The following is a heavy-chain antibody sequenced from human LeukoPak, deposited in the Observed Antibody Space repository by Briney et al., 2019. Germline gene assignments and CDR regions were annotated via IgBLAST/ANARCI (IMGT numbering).Heavy chain of an antibody. Sequence: GGSLRLSCAASGFTFSSYSMNWVAQAPGKGLEWVSSISSSSSYIYYADSVKGRFTISRDNAKNSLYLQMNSLRAEDTAVYYCARGVPPCFDPWGQGTLVTVSS. D-gene: IGHD3-10*01. J-gene: IGHJ5*02. CDR3: ARGVPPCFDP. CDR1: GFTFSSYS. CDR2: ISSSSSYI. V-gene: IGHV3-21*01.